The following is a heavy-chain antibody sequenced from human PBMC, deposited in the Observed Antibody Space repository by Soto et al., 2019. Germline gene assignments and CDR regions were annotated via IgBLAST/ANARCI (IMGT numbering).Heavy chain of an antibody. Sequence: QVQLVQSGAEVKKPGSSVKVSCKASGGTFSSYAISWVRQAPGQGLEWMGGIIPIFGTANYAQKFQGRVTITADESTSTAYMELISLRSEDTAVYYCARSGNPEPRSSGWYSYWGQGTPVTVSS. V-gene: IGHV1-69*12. CDR1: GGTFSSYA. J-gene: IGHJ4*02. CDR3: ARSGNPEPRSSGWYSY. CDR2: IIPIFGTA. D-gene: IGHD6-19*01.